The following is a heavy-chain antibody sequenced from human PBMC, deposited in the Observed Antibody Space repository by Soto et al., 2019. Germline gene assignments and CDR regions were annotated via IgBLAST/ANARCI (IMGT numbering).Heavy chain of an antibody. D-gene: IGHD6-19*01. V-gene: IGHV3-15*01. CDR1: GFTFSNAW. J-gene: IGHJ4*02. CDR3: TTAWIRAVAGRMGY. CDR2: IKSKTDGGTT. Sequence: PGGSLRLSCAASGFTFSNAWMSWVRQAPGKGLEWVGRIKSKTDGGTTSYAAPVKGRFTIARDDSKNTLYLQMNSLQTEDTAVYYCTTAWIRAVAGRMGYWGQGTLVTVSS.